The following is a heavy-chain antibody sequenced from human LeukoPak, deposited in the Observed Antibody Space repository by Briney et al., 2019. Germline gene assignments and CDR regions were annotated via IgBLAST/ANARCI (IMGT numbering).Heavy chain of an antibody. CDR3: ARKGDAYGSDSYLYMDV. V-gene: IGHV3-21*01. J-gene: IGHJ6*03. Sequence: GGSLRLSCEASGFTFSSYSMNWVRQAPGKGLEWVSSISSSGNSMYYADSVKGRFTISRDNAKNSLFLQMNSLRAEDTAVYYCARKGDAYGSDSYLYMDVWGKGTAVTVSS. D-gene: IGHD4-17*01. CDR1: GFTFSSYS. CDR2: ISSSGNSM.